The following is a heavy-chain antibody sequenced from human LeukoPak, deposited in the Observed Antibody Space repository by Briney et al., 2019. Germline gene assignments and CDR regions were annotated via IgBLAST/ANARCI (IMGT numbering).Heavy chain of an antibody. D-gene: IGHD3-10*01. V-gene: IGHV3-30*18. J-gene: IGHJ3*02. CDR3: AKKFSYGSGAGDALDI. Sequence: PGRSLRLSCAASGFTFSGFGMHRVRQAPGKGLEWVAVISYDGSLKHYLDSVKGRFTISRDNSKNMVVLQMDSLRVEDTAIYYCAKKFSYGSGAGDALDIWGHGTLVTVSS. CDR2: ISYDGSLK. CDR1: GFTFSGFG.